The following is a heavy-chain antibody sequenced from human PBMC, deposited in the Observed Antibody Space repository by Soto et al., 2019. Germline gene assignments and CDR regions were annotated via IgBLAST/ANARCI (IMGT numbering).Heavy chain of an antibody. CDR2: IYWDDDK. V-gene: IGHV2-5*02. Sequence: QITLKESGPTLVKPTQTLTLTCTSPGSSLTPSGGGVAWIRRPPGKPLEWLALIYWDDDKRYRPSLESRLTITKDTSKNQVVLTMTNMDSVDTATYYCAYLPCSGGSCYWFSFSGMDVWGQGTTVTVSS. D-gene: IGHD2-15*01. CDR1: GSSLTPSGGG. CDR3: AYLPCSGGSCYWFSFSGMDV. J-gene: IGHJ6*02.